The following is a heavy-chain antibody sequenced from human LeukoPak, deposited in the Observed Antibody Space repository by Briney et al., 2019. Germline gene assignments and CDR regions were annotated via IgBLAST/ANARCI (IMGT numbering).Heavy chain of an antibody. CDR3: ARGGSGSYYYYYGMDV. CDR2: MNPNSGNT. Sequence: ASVKVSCKASGYAFTSYDINWVRQATGQGLEWMGWMNPNSGNTGYAQKFQGRVTMTRNTSISTAYMELSSLRPEDTAVYYCARGGSGSYYYYYGMDVWGQGTTVTVSS. CDR1: GYAFTSYD. D-gene: IGHD1-26*01. V-gene: IGHV1-8*01. J-gene: IGHJ6*02.